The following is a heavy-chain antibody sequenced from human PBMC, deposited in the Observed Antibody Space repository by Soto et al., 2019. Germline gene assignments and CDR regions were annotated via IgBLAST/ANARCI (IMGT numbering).Heavy chain of an antibody. CDR2: ISYSGST. D-gene: IGHD2-15*01. J-gene: IGHJ4*02. CDR1: GGSISSDSYY. V-gene: IGHV4-39*01. CDR3: ARHTPAISISDH. Sequence: SETLSLTCTVSGGSISSDSYYWGWIRQSPEKGLEWIASISYSGSTYYNPSLKSRVTISVDTSKNQFSLKLSSVTAADTAVYYCARHTPAISISDHWGQGTLVTVSS.